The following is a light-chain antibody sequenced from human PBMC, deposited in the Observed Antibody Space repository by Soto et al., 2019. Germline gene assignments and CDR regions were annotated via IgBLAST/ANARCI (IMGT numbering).Light chain of an antibody. CDR2: DVN. Sequence: QSVLTQPASVSGSPGQSITISCTGTSSDVGGYNYVSWYQHNPGKAPKLMMYDVNNRPSGVSNRFSVSKSGNAASLTISGLQAEDEADYFCKSYTSSSTYVFGTGTKVTVL. CDR3: KSYTSSSTYV. J-gene: IGLJ1*01. V-gene: IGLV2-14*03. CDR1: SSDVGGYNY.